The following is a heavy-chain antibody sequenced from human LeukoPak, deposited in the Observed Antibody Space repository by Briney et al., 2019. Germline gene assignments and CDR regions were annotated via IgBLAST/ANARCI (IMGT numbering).Heavy chain of an antibody. V-gene: IGHV4-30-4*07. D-gene: IGHD3-10*01. J-gene: IGHJ5*02. Sequence: SETLSLTCVVSGGSISRGGNSWTWIRQPPGKGLEWIGYFYYSGSTYYNPSLKSRVTISLDTSKNQLSLKLSSVTAADTAVYYCARESNYHGSGTGWFDPWGQGTLVTVSS. CDR2: FYYSGST. CDR1: GGSISRGGNS. CDR3: ARESNYHGSGTGWFDP.